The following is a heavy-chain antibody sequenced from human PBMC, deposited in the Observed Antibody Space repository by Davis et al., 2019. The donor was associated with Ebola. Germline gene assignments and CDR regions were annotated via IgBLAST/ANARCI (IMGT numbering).Heavy chain of an antibody. CDR1: GFAFSDYY. D-gene: IGHD3-22*01. CDR2: ISSSGTVT. Sequence: GESLKISCAASGFAFSDYYMSWIRQPPGKGLEWISSISSSGTVTYYADSVKGRFTISRDSSKNTLDLQMNSLRAEDTALYSCTKGDRDYSSSPFDYWGQGTLVTVSS. J-gene: IGHJ4*02. CDR3: TKGDRDYSSSPFDY. V-gene: IGHV3-11*01.